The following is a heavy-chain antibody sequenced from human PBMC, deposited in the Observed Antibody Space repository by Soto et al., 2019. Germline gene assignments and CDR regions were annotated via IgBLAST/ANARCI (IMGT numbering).Heavy chain of an antibody. D-gene: IGHD6-19*01. CDR1: GFTFSDYG. CDR2: ISYDGSNK. CDR3: AKDHWKQWLGYLDY. Sequence: QVRLVESGGGVVQPGRSLRLSCTVSGFTFSDYGMHWVRQAPGRGLEWVAVISYDGSNKRYGDPVKGRFTISRDNSKNTLYLQMNSLRAEDTGVYYCAKDHWKQWLGYLDYWGQGALVTVSS. V-gene: IGHV3-30*18. J-gene: IGHJ4*02.